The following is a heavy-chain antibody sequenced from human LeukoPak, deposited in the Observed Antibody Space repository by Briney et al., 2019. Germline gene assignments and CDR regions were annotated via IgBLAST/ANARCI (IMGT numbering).Heavy chain of an antibody. D-gene: IGHD3-22*01. CDR2: INPNSGGT. V-gene: IGHV1-2*02. Sequence: ASVKVSCKASGYTFTGYYMHWVRQAPGQGLEWMGWINPNSGGTNYAQKFQGRVTMTRDTSISTAYMELSRLRSDDTAVYYCARGVYDSSGYYYGTPYYWGQGTLVTVSS. J-gene: IGHJ4*02. CDR3: ARGVYDSSGYYYGTPYY. CDR1: GYTFTGYY.